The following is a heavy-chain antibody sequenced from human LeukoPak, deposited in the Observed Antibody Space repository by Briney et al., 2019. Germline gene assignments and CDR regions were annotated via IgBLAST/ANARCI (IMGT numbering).Heavy chain of an antibody. V-gene: IGHV4-39*07. D-gene: IGHD6-13*01. CDR2: IYHSGNN. Sequence: SETLSLTCTVSGGSISSSSYYWGWIRQPPGKGLEWIGSIYHSGNNYYNPSLKSRVTISVDTSKNQFSLKLSSVTAADTAVYYCARRGSSSRSWFDPWGQGTLVTVSS. CDR1: GGSISSSSYY. CDR3: ARRGSSSRSWFDP. J-gene: IGHJ5*02.